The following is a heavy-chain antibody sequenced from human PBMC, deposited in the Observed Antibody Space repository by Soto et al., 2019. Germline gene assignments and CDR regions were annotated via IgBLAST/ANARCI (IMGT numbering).Heavy chain of an antibody. D-gene: IGHD3-10*01. CDR1: GGSISSYY. V-gene: IGHV4-59*08. CDR2: IYYSGST. CDR3: ARSLWLGELFPGFDY. J-gene: IGHJ4*02. Sequence: SETLSLTCTVSGGSISSYYWSWIRQPPGKGLEWIGYIYYSGSTNYNPSLKSRVTISVDTSKNQFSLKLSSVTAADTAVYYCARSLWLGELFPGFDYWGQGTLVTVSS.